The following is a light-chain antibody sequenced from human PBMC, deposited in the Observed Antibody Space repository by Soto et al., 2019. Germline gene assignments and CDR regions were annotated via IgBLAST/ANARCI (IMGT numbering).Light chain of an antibody. Sequence: DIQMTQSPSSLSASVGDRVTITCRASQTITNYLHWYQQKPGKAPKLLISAASSLQSGVPSRFRGSGSGTDFTLTISSLQPEDFATYYCQQSYSIPLTFGGGTRWIS. CDR2: AAS. J-gene: IGKJ4*01. CDR1: QTITNY. CDR3: QQSYSIPLT. V-gene: IGKV1-39*01.